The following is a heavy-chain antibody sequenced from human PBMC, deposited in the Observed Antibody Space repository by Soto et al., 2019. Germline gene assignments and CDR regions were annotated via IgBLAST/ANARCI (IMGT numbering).Heavy chain of an antibody. CDR1: GGTFSSYA. CDR2: IIPIFGTA. V-gene: IGHV1-69*01. Sequence: QVQLVQSGAEVKKPGSSVKVSCKASGGTFSSYAISWVRQAPGQGLEWMGGIIPIFGTANYAQKFQGRVTITADESTSTAYMELSSLRPEDTDVYYCASLKITGRTERGHYYYGMDVWGQGTTVTVSS. J-gene: IGHJ6*02. CDR3: ASLKITGRTERGHYYYGMDV. D-gene: IGHD1-1*01.